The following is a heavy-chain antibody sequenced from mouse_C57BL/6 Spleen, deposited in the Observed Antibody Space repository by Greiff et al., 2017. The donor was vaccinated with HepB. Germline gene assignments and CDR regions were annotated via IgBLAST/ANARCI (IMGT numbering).Heavy chain of an antibody. CDR2: IDPETGGT. Sequence: VKLMESGAELVRPGASVTLSCKASGYTFTDYEMHWVKQTPVHGLEWIGAIDPETGGTAYNQKFKGKAILTADKSSSTAYMELRSLTSEDSAVYYCTRSDLAYWGQGTTLTVSS. CDR1: GYTFTDYE. D-gene: IGHD2-13*01. CDR3: TRSDLAY. V-gene: IGHV1-15*01. J-gene: IGHJ2*01.